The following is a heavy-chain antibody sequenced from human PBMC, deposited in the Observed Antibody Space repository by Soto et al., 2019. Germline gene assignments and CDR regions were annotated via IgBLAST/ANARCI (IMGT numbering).Heavy chain of an antibody. D-gene: IGHD3-10*01. CDR2: ISHSGST. Sequence: SETLSLTCAVSSGSIGNSNWWSWVRQPPGKGLEWIGEISHSGSTSYNPSLKSRVALSLDKSKNQFSLKLNSVSAADTAVYYCARFYFGRHTSRPYYWGQGTPVTVS. V-gene: IGHV4-4*02. CDR3: ARFYFGRHTSRPYY. CDR1: SGSIGNSNW. J-gene: IGHJ4*02.